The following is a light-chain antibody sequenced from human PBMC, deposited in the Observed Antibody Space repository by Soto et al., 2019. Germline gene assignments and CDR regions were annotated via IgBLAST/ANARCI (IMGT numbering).Light chain of an antibody. V-gene: IGKV2-24*01. CDR2: QIS. Sequence: DIVLTQTPLTASVTPGQPASFSCGSSESLLHSDGNTYLSWLHQRPGQPPRLLIYQISKQFSGVPDRFSGSVAGTNFTLKSSRVDVDDVGTFFCMQSSHLRTFGQGTKVEI. CDR1: ESLLHSDGNTY. J-gene: IGKJ1*01. CDR3: MQSSHLRT.